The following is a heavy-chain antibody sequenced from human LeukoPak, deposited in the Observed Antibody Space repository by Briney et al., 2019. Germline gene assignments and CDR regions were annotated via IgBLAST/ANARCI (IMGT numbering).Heavy chain of an antibody. Sequence: AETLSLTCTVSGGSISSYYWSWIRQPPGKGLEWIGYIYYSGSTDYNPSLKSRVTISVDSSKNQFSLKLSSVTAADTAVYYCAREGVTKYYFDYWGQGTVITVSS. CDR3: AREGVTKYYFDY. V-gene: IGHV4-59*01. CDR1: GGSISSYY. CDR2: IYYSGST. D-gene: IGHD4-11*01. J-gene: IGHJ4*02.